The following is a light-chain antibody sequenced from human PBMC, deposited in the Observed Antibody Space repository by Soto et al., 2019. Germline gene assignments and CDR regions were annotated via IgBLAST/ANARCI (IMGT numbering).Light chain of an antibody. CDR1: SSNIGAGYD. CDR2: GNS. J-gene: IGLJ2*01. Sequence: QSVLTQPPSVSGAPGQRVTIPCTGSSSNIGAGYDVHWYQQFPGTAPKLLIYGNSNRPSGVPDRFSGSKSGTSASLAITGLLAEDEADYYCHSYDSSLSGVVFGGGTKLTVL. V-gene: IGLV1-40*01. CDR3: HSYDSSLSGVV.